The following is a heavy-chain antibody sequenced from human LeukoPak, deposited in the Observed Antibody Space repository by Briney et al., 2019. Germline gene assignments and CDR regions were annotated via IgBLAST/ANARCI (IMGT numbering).Heavy chain of an antibody. CDR1: GFTFSSYE. D-gene: IGHD3-10*02. CDR3: AELGITMIGGV. Sequence: GGSLRLSSAGSGFTFSSYEMNWVRQAPGKGLEWVTYISSSGSTIYYADSVKGRFTISRDNAKNSLYLQMNSLRAEDTAVYYCAELGITMIGGVWGKGTTVTISS. J-gene: IGHJ6*04. CDR2: ISSSGSTI. V-gene: IGHV3-48*03.